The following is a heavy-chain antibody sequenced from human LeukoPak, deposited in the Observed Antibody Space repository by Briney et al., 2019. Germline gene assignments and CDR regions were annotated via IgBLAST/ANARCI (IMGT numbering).Heavy chain of an antibody. CDR1: GFTFSSYA. CDR2: ISGSGGST. D-gene: IGHD2-21*02. CDR3: AKDGLKHIVVVTAIGGDYGMDV. J-gene: IGHJ6*02. Sequence: AGGSLRLSCAASGFTFSSYAMSWVRQAPGKGLEWVSAISGSGGSTYYADSVKGRFTISRDNSKNTLYLQMNSLRAEDTAVYYCAKDGLKHIVVVTAIGGDYGMDVWGQGTTVTVSS. V-gene: IGHV3-23*01.